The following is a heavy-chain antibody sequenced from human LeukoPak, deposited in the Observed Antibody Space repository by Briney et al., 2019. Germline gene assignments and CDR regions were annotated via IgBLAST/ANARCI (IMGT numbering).Heavy chain of an antibody. CDR1: GYTFTSYY. D-gene: IGHD2-8*01. CDR3: ARASYCTNGVCDFDY. CDR2: INPSGGST. Sequence: GASVKVSCKASGYTFTSYYMHWVRQAPGQGLEWMGIINPSGGSTSYAQKFQGRVTMTRDTSTSTVYMELSSLRSEDTAVYYCARASYCTNGVCDFDYWGQGTLVTVSS. V-gene: IGHV1-46*01. J-gene: IGHJ4*02.